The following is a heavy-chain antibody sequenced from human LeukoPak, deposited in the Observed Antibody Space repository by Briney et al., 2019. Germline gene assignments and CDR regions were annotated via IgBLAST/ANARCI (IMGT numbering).Heavy chain of an antibody. V-gene: IGHV3-7*03. CDR1: GFTFSSYW. D-gene: IGHD6-6*01. CDR2: INSDGSEG. Sequence: GGSLRLSCAASGFTFSSYWMNWSRQAPGKGLEWVASINSDGSEGYYADVVKGRFTISRDNAKNSLYLQINSLRAEDTAVYYCARSSYSSSSSVWGQGTMVTVSS. J-gene: IGHJ3*01. CDR3: ARSSYSSSSSV.